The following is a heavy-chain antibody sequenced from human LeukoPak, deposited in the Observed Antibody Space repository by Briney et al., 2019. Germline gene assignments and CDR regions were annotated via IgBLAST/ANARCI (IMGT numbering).Heavy chain of an antibody. CDR3: ANPYCSSTSCYSDAFDI. Sequence: ASVKVSCKASGGTFSNYGITWVRQAPGQGLEWMGRIIPILGFANYAQKFQGTVTITADRSTSTAYMELSSLRSEDTAVYYCANPYCSSTSCYSDAFDIWGQGTTVTVSS. D-gene: IGHD2-2*01. CDR1: GGTFSNYG. J-gene: IGHJ3*02. CDR2: IIPILGFA. V-gene: IGHV1-69*04.